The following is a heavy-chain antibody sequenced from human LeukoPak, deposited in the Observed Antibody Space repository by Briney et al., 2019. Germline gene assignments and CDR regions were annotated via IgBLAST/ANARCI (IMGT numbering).Heavy chain of an antibody. CDR2: ISSSGSTI. CDR1: GFTFSNYE. Sequence: PGGSLRLSCAASGFTFSNYEMNWVRQAPGKGLEWVSHISSSGSTIYYADSVKGQFTISRDNAKNSLYLQMNSLRAEDTAVYYCARDPFVVITYYYYYYMDVWGKGTTVTISS. CDR3: ARDPFVVITYYYYYYMDV. D-gene: IGHD3-22*01. J-gene: IGHJ6*03. V-gene: IGHV3-48*03.